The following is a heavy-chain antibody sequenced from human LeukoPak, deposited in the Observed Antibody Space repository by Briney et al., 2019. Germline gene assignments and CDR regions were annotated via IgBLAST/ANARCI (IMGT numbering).Heavy chain of an antibody. Sequence: GGSLRLSCAASGFTFSSYAMSWVRQAPGKGLEWVSAISGRGGSTYYADSVKGRFTISRDNSKNTLYLQMNSLRAEDTAVYYCAKDALYYGSGPYYFDYWGQGTLVTVSS. J-gene: IGHJ4*02. CDR1: GFTFSSYA. CDR3: AKDALYYGSGPYYFDY. V-gene: IGHV3-23*01. CDR2: ISGRGGST. D-gene: IGHD3-10*01.